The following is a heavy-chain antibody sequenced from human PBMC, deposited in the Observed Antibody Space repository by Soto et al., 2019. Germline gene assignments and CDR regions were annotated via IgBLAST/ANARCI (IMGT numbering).Heavy chain of an antibody. V-gene: IGHV1-46*03. CDR2: INPSGTVT. D-gene: IGHD2-8*01. Sequence: QAQLVQSGAEVKEPGASVRISCKTSEYTFSSDYVHWVRLAPGQGLEWMGVINPSGTVTVYAPKFQGRVTMTRDTSTGTVNMDLGSLRSDDTAMYYCTRDEPNGLNDAFHAWGQGTMVTVSS. CDR1: EYTFSSDY. J-gene: IGHJ3*01. CDR3: TRDEPNGLNDAFHA.